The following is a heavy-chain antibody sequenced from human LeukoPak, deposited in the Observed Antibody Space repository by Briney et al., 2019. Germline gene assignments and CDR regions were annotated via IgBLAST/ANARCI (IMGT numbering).Heavy chain of an antibody. D-gene: IGHD3-10*01. V-gene: IGHV3-53*03. CDR2: LYTDGKT. Sequence: GGSLRLSCAVSGFIVSRNDMAWVRQAPGKGLQWVSVLYTDGKTFYEDSMKGRFTISRDNSKNTLNLQMNSLRAEDTAVYYCARVDSATKLAFDIWGQGTMVTVSS. CDR1: GFIVSRND. J-gene: IGHJ3*02. CDR3: ARVDSATKLAFDI.